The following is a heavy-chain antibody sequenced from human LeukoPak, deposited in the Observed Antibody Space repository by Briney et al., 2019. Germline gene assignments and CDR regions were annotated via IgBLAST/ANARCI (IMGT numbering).Heavy chain of an antibody. J-gene: IGHJ3*02. D-gene: IGHD3-22*01. CDR1: GFTFDDYA. CDR2: ISWNSGSI. CDR3: AKTRSPDYYDSSGYARDAFDI. Sequence: GGSLRLSCAASGFTFDDYAMHWVRQAPGKGLEWVSGISWNSGSIGYADSVKGRFTISRDNAKNSLYLQMNSLRAEDMALYYCAKTRSPDYYDSSGYARDAFDIWGQGTMVTVSS. V-gene: IGHV3-9*03.